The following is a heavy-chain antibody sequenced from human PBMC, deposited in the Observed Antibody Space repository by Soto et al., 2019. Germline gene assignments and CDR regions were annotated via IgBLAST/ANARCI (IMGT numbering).Heavy chain of an antibody. V-gene: IGHV3-30*18. CDR3: AKDRGYDSSGCHEY. CDR2: ISYDGSNK. Sequence: PGGSLRLSCAASGFTFSSYGMRWVRQAPGKGLEWVAVISYDGSNKYYADSVKGRFTISRDNSKNTLYLQMNSLRAEDAAVYYCAKDRGYDSSGCHEYWGQGTLVTVSS. D-gene: IGHD3-22*01. J-gene: IGHJ4*02. CDR1: GFTFSSYG.